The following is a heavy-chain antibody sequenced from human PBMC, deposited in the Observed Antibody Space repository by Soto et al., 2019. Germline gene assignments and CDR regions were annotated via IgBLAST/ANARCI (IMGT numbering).Heavy chain of an antibody. CDR1: GGSFSGYY. D-gene: IGHD3-22*01. CDR3: ARGRGSSGYWF. Sequence: SETLSLTCAVYGGSFSGYYWSWIRQPPGKGLEWIGEINHSGGTNYNPSLKSRVTISVDTSKNQFSLKLSSVTAADTAVYYCARGRGSSGYWFWGQGTMVTVSS. V-gene: IGHV4-34*01. J-gene: IGHJ3*01. CDR2: INHSGGT.